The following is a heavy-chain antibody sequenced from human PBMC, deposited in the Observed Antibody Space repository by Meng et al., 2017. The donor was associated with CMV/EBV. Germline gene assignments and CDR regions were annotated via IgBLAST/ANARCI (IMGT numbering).Heavy chain of an antibody. V-gene: IGHV3-30*02. CDR1: GFTFSSYG. CDR3: AKDLGAVTIFGVVRPLGMDV. D-gene: IGHD3-3*01. J-gene: IGHJ6*02. CDR2: IRYDGSNK. Sequence: GESLKISCAASGFTFSSYGMHWVRQAPGKGLEWAAFIRYDGSNKYYADSVKGRFTISRDNSKNTLYLQMNSLRAEDTAVYYCAKDLGAVTIFGVVRPLGMDVWGQGTTVTVSS.